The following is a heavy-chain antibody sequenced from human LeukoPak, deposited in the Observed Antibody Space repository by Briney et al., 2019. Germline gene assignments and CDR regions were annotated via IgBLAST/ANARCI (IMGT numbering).Heavy chain of an antibody. J-gene: IGHJ6*02. CDR2: IKSKTDGGTT. Sequence: GGSLRLSCAASGFTFSNAWMSWVRQAPGTGLEWVGRIKSKTDGGTTDYAAPVKGRFTISRDDSKNTLYLQMNSLKTEDTAVYYCTTADYYYYGMDVWGQGTTVTVSS. CDR1: GFTFSNAW. CDR3: TTADYYYYGMDV. V-gene: IGHV3-15*01.